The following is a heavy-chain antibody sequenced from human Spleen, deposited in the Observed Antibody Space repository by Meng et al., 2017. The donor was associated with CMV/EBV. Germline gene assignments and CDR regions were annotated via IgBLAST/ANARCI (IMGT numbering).Heavy chain of an antibody. J-gene: IGHJ6*02. CDR2: IYYSGST. V-gene: IGHV4-39*07. CDR1: GGSISTSSYY. Sequence: SETLSLTCTVSGGSISTSSYYWGWIRQPPGKGLEWIGSIYYSGSTYYNPSLKSRVTISVDTSKNQFSLKLSSVTAADTAVYYCARGAVTTHRYYYYGMDVWGQGTTVTVSS. D-gene: IGHD4-17*01. CDR3: ARGAVTTHRYYYYGMDV.